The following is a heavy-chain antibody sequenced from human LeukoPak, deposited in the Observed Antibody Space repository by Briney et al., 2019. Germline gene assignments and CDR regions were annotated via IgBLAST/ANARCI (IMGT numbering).Heavy chain of an antibody. Sequence: IPSETLSLTCDVSGGSISSARYYWGWIRQPPGKGLEWIGSMYYSGSTYYNPSLKSRVTISIDTSKNQFSLKLSSVTAADTAVYYCAREVDYGSGSGYWGQGTLVTVSS. J-gene: IGHJ4*02. CDR3: AREVDYGSGSGY. D-gene: IGHD3-10*01. CDR2: MYYSGST. V-gene: IGHV4-39*07. CDR1: GGSISSARYY.